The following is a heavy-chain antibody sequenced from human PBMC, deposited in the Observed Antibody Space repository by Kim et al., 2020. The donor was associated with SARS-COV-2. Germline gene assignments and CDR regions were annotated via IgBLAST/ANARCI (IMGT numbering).Heavy chain of an antibody. V-gene: IGHV1-2*02. Sequence: ASVKVSCKSSEDTFSVYNFHWVRQAPGQGLEWMGWINPNSGGTNYAQKFQGTVTLTRDTSTSTAYMELNSLTSDDTAVYYCARGRGDWNVGWFEPWGQGTLVTVSS. CDR1: EDTFSVYN. D-gene: IGHD1-1*01. CDR2: INPNSGGT. J-gene: IGHJ5*02. CDR3: ARGRGDWNVGWFEP.